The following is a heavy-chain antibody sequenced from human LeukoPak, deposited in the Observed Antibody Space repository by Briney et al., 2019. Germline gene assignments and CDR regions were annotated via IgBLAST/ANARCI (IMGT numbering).Heavy chain of an antibody. CDR3: ARSSRYYYDSSGYYYNY. Sequence: PSETLSLTCTVSGGSISSYYWTWIRQPPGKGLEWIGSIYYRGNANYNPSLKSRVTILVDTSKNQFSLKLSSVTAADTAVYYCARSSRYYYDSSGYYYNYWGQGTLVTVSS. D-gene: IGHD3-22*01. J-gene: IGHJ4*02. CDR1: GGSISSYY. V-gene: IGHV4-59*01. CDR2: IYYRGNA.